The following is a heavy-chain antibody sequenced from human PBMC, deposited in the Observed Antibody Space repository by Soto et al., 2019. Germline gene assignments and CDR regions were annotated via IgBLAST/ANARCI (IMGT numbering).Heavy chain of an antibody. CDR2: VSSRGDDT. CDR3: AKDLGDSFH. J-gene: IGHJ4*02. CDR1: GLTFSNYA. V-gene: IGHV3-23*01. Sequence: QLLESGGGLAQPGGSLRLSCEAFGLTFSNYAMSWVRQAPGKGLEWASTVSSRGDDTHYADSVKGRFTISRDNSRNTLYLQVNSLTAEDTAVYYCAKDLGDSFHWGQGTLVTVSS. D-gene: IGHD4-4*01.